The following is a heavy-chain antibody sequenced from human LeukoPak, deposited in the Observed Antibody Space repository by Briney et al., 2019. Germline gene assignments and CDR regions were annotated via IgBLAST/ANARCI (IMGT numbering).Heavy chain of an antibody. V-gene: IGHV4-59*01. CDR2: IYYSGST. J-gene: IGHJ4*02. Sequence: SETLSLTCTVSGGSISSYYLSWIRQPPGKGLEWIGYIYYSGSTNYNPSLKSRVTISVDTSKNQFSLKLSSVTAADTAVYYCARVKGIQLWSPFDYWGQGTLVTVSS. D-gene: IGHD5-18*01. CDR3: ARVKGIQLWSPFDY. CDR1: GGSISSYY.